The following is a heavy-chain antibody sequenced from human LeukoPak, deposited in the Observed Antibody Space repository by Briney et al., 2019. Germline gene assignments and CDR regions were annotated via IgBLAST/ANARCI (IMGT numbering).Heavy chain of an antibody. D-gene: IGHD3-9*01. Sequence: GRSLRLSCAASGFTFSSYSMNWVRQAPGKGLEWVSSISSSSSYIYYADSVKGRFTISRDNAKNSLYLQMNSLRAEDTAVYYCARGFLGRYFDWLSFFDYWGQGTLVTVSS. CDR1: GFTFSSYS. J-gene: IGHJ4*02. V-gene: IGHV3-21*01. CDR3: ARGFLGRYFDWLSFFDY. CDR2: ISSSSSYI.